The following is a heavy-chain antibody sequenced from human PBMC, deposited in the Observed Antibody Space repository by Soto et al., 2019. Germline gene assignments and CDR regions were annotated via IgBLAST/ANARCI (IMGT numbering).Heavy chain of an antibody. D-gene: IGHD5-18*01. CDR1: GDSVSSNSAA. CDR2: TYYRSKWYN. V-gene: IGHV6-1*01. J-gene: IGHJ3*02. Sequence: SQTLSLTCAISGDSVSSNSAAWNWIRQSPSRGLEWLGRTYYRSKWYNDYAVSVKSRITINPDTSKNQFSLQLNSVTPEDTAVYYCAREKEMVTISGLRAFDIWGQGTMVTVSS. CDR3: AREKEMVTISGLRAFDI.